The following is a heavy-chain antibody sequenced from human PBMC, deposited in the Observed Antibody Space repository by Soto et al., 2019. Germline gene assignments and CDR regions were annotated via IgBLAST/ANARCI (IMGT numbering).Heavy chain of an antibody. CDR1: GFTFVSHA. D-gene: IGHD3-22*01. CDR3: AGVRPGDNGYPFFDY. J-gene: IGHJ4*02. V-gene: IGHV3-23*01. CDR2: ISGSGANT. Sequence: LRLSCAASGFTFVSHAMSWVRQAPGKGLEWVSGISGSGANTYYANSVKGRFTISRDNSKNTLFLQMDSLRPEDTAIYYCAGVRPGDNGYPFFDYWGQGTLVTVSS.